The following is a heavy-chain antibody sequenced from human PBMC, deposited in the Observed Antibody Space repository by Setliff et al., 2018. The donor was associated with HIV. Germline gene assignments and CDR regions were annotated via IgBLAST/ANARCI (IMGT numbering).Heavy chain of an antibody. CDR1: GYTFTSYG. CDR3: ARDDHYYDMGSILSDWYFDI. CDR2: IIPIFGTT. D-gene: IGHD3-22*01. V-gene: IGHV1-69*13. Sequence: SVKVSCKASGYTFTSYGISWVRQAPGQGLEWMGGIIPIFGTTNYAQNFQDRVSITADASTTTAYMELSSLTSEDTAVYYCARDDHYYDMGSILSDWYFDIWDRGTLVTVSS. J-gene: IGHJ2*01.